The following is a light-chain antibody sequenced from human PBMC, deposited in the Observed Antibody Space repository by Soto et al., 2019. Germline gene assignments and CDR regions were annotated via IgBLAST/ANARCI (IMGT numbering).Light chain of an antibody. CDR3: QQYNTYSRT. CDR2: KAS. Sequence: DIQMAQSPSTLSASVGDRVTITCRASQSISTWLAWYQQKPGKAPKILIYKASSLESGVPSRFSGSGSGTEFTLTISSLQPDDFATDYCQQYNTYSRTFGQGTKLEIK. V-gene: IGKV1-5*03. CDR1: QSISTW. J-gene: IGKJ2*01.